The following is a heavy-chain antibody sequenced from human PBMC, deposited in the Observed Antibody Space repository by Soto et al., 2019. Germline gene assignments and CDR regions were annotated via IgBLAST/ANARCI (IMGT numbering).Heavy chain of an antibody. CDR1: GYTFTSYG. D-gene: IGHD1-26*01. J-gene: IGHJ4*02. V-gene: IGHV1-18*01. CDR2: INTYNGNT. Sequence: QVQLVQSGAEVKKPGASVKVSCKASGYTFTSYGISWVRQAPGQGLEWMGWINTYNGNTNYAQKLQGRXTXTXXTSTSTAYMELRSLRSDDTAVYSCARDRALELGDYWGQGTLVTVSS. CDR3: ARDRALELGDY.